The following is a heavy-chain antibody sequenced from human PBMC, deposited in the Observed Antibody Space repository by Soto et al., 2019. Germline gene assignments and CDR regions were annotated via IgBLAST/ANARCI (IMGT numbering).Heavy chain of an antibody. J-gene: IGHJ4*02. CDR2: LSPHKDNT. D-gene: IGHD3-10*01. Sequence: QVHLVQSGAEVKKPGASVKVSCKASGNTFINYGVSWVRRAPGQGLEWMGWLSPHKDNTSYAQNFQGRVTMTTDTSTSTAYMELRRLISDDTAVYYCATSVRGSGSYYGEWRQGTLVTVSS. CDR1: GNTFINYG. CDR3: ATSVRGSGSYYGE. V-gene: IGHV1-18*01.